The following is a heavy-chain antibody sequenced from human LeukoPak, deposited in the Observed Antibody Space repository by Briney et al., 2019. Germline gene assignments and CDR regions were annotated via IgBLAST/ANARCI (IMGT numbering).Heavy chain of an antibody. J-gene: IGHJ4*02. CDR1: GGSFSGYY. CDR2: INHSGST. D-gene: IGHD3-10*01. CDR3: ARSYGSGSYPNFDY. V-gene: IGHV4-34*01. Sequence: SETLSLTCAVYGGSFSGYYWSWIRQPPGKGLEWIGEINHSGSTYYNPSLKSRVTISVDTSKNQFFLKLSSVTAADTAVYYCARSYGSGSYPNFDYWGQGTLVTVSS.